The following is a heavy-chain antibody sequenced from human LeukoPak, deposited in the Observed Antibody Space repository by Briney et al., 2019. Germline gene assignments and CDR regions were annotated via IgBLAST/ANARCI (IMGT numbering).Heavy chain of an antibody. J-gene: IGHJ3*01. CDR3: ARGYSSSSGRRAFDF. D-gene: IGHD6-6*01. CDR2: IYYSGST. CDR1: GGSISSYY. Sequence: PSETLSLTCTVSGGSISSYYWNWIRQPPGKGLEWIGYIYYSGSTNYNPSLKSRVTTLVDTSKNQCSLRLSSVTAADTAVYYCARGYSSSSGRRAFDFWGQGTMVTVSS. V-gene: IGHV4-59*08.